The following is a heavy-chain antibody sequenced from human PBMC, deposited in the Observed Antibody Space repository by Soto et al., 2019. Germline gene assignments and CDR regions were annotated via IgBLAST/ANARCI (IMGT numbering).Heavy chain of an antibody. V-gene: IGHV3-23*01. Sequence: GGSLRLSCAASGFTYSKYAMSWVRQAPGKGLEWVSSISSNGSTTYYADSVKGRFTISRDNSKNTLYLQMNSLRAEDTAVYYCAKAYYDILTGYYYMDVWGKGTPVTVSS. CDR1: GFTYSKYA. D-gene: IGHD3-9*01. CDR2: ISSNGSTT. CDR3: AKAYYDILTGYYYMDV. J-gene: IGHJ6*03.